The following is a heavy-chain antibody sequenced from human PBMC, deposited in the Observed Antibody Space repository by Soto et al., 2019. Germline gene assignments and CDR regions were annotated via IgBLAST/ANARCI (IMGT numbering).Heavy chain of an antibody. CDR2: ISYIGST. Sequence: QLQLQESGPGLVKPSETLSLACTVSGGSISSSSTYWVWIRQPPGKGLEWIGSISYIGSTYYNPSLESRVTISVDTSKTQFSLKLSSVTAADTAVYYCARPGFGMDVWGQGTTVTVSS. CDR3: ARPGFGMDV. V-gene: IGHV4-39*01. CDR1: GGSISSSSTY. J-gene: IGHJ6*02.